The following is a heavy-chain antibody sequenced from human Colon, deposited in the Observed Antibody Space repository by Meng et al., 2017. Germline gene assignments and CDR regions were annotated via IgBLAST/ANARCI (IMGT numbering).Heavy chain of an antibody. CDR2: ISAYNGNT. J-gene: IGHJ4*02. Sequence: ASVKVSCKAAGYTFTSYGISWVLQAPGQGLQWMGWISAYNGNTNYAQKLQGRVTMTTDTSTSTAYMELRSLRSDDTAVYSCARDRSPSYYYDSSGYYYNDYWGQGTLVTVSS. CDR3: ARDRSPSYYYDSSGYYYNDY. V-gene: IGHV1-18*01. CDR1: GYTFTSYG. D-gene: IGHD3-22*01.